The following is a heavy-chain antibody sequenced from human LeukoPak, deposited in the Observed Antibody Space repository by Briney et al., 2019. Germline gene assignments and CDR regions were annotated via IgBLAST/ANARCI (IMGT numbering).Heavy chain of an antibody. CDR2: IKKDGSEK. CDR1: GFTFSSYW. J-gene: IGHJ4*02. CDR3: ARHLSGVTGYTYGRGIDY. V-gene: IGHV3-7*01. D-gene: IGHD5-18*01. Sequence: PGGSLRLSCAASGFTFSSYWMSWVRQAPGKGLEWEANIKKDGSEKYYVDSVKGRFTISRDNAKTSLYLQMISLRAEDTAVYYCARHLSGVTGYTYGRGIDYWGQGTLVTVSS.